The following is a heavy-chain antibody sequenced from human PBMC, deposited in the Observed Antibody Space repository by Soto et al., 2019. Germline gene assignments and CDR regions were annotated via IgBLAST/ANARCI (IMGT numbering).Heavy chain of an antibody. J-gene: IGHJ4*02. CDR1: GGSFSGYY. V-gene: IGHV4-34*01. Sequence: QVQLQQWGAGLLKPSETLPLTCAVYGGSFSGYYWSWIRQPPGKGLEGIGEINHSGSTNYNPSLKSRVTISVDTSKNQFSLKLSSVTAADTAVYYCARGRLLWFGELWGYWGQGTLVTVSS. CDR3: ARGRLLWFGELWGY. CDR2: INHSGST. D-gene: IGHD3-10*01.